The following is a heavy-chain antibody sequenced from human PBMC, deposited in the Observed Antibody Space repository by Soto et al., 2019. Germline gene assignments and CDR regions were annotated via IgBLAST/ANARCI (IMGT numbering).Heavy chain of an antibody. CDR1: GFPFSRYA. J-gene: IGHJ4*02. Sequence: QVQLVESGGGMVQPGRSLRLSCAASGFPFSRYAMHWVRQAPGKGLEWVALISYDGTNKYYADSVKGRFTMSRDNSKNTLYLQMNSPRAEDTAAYYCARDASGSTFDYWGQGTLVTVSS. D-gene: IGHD3-10*01. CDR3: ARDASGSTFDY. CDR2: ISYDGTNK. V-gene: IGHV3-30-3*01.